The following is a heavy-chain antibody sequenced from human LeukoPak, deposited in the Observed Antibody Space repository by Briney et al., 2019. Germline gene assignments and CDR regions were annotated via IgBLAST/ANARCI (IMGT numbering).Heavy chain of an antibody. D-gene: IGHD2-15*01. Sequence: GESLKISCKGSGYRFTSDWIGWVRQMPGKGLEWRGIIYLGDSDTRYSPSFQGQVTISADKSVNTAYLQWSSLKASDTAMYCCARLSGRVVCSAGSCYIDSWGQGTLVTVSS. CDR3: ARLSGRVVCSAGSCYIDS. CDR2: IYLGDSDT. CDR1: GYRFTSDW. J-gene: IGHJ4*02. V-gene: IGHV5-51*01.